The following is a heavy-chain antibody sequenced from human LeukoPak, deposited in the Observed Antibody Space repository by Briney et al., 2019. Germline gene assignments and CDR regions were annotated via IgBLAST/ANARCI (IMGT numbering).Heavy chain of an antibody. CDR3: ARESTDYYDSSGYYYGPVY. CDR2: IIPIFGTA. CDR1: GGTFSSYA. J-gene: IGHJ4*02. V-gene: IGHV1-69*13. D-gene: IGHD3-22*01. Sequence: SVKASCKASGGTFSSYAISWVRQAPGQGLEWMGGIIPIFGTANYAQKFQGRVTITADESTSTAYMELSNLRSEDTAVYYCARESTDYYDSSGYYYGPVYWGQGTLVTVSS.